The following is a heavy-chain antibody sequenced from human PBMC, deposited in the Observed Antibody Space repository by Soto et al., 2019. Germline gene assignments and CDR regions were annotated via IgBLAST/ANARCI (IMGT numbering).Heavy chain of an antibody. CDR1: GFTFTKAY. V-gene: IGHV3-15*01. D-gene: IGHD1-26*01. Sequence: EVQLVESGGGLVEPGGSIRLSCVASGFTFTKAYMTWVRQAPGKGLEWVGRIKGSHAGGTTDYATSVKGRFPISRDDSKNTLYLQMNSLKTEDTSVYYCATEGGYPGSNLYGAYWGQGTLVTVSS. J-gene: IGHJ4*02. CDR2: IKGSHAGGTT. CDR3: ATEGGYPGSNLYGAY.